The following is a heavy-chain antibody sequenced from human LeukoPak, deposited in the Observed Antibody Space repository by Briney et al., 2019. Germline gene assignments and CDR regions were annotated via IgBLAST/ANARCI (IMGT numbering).Heavy chain of an antibody. V-gene: IGHV4-39*01. Sequence: PSETLSLTCTVSGGSISSSSYYWGWIRQPPGKGLEWIGSIYYSGSTYYNPSLKSRVTISVDTSKNQFSLKLRSVTAADTAVYYCARPYDILTGYPPFDYWGQGTLVTVSS. J-gene: IGHJ4*02. CDR3: ARPYDILTGYPPFDY. CDR2: IYYSGST. CDR1: GGSISSSSYY. D-gene: IGHD3-9*01.